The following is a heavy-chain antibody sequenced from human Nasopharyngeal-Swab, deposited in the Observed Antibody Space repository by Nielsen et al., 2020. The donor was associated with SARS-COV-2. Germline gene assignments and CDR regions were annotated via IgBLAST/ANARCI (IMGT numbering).Heavy chain of an antibody. CDR1: GGSFSGYY. D-gene: IGHD6-13*01. J-gene: IGHJ4*02. CDR2: INHSGST. Sequence: SETLSLTCAVYGGSFSGYYWSWNRQPPGKGLEWIGEINHSGSTNYNPSLKSRVTISVDTSKNQFSLKLSSVTAADTAVYYCARVGYSSSWYSYWGQGTLVTVSS. CDR3: ARVGYSSSWYSY. V-gene: IGHV4-34*01.